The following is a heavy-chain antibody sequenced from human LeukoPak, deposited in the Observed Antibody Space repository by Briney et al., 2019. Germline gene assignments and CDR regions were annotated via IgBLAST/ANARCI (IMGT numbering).Heavy chain of an antibody. CDR3: ARGRYCSSTSCLMDV. D-gene: IGHD2-2*01. Sequence: SETLSLTCAVYGRSFSGYYWSWIRQPPGKGLEWIGEINHSGSTNYNPSLKSRVTISVDTSKNQFSLKLSSVTAADTAVYYCARGRYCSSTSCLMDVWGKGTTVTVSS. CDR2: INHSGST. V-gene: IGHV4-34*01. J-gene: IGHJ6*03. CDR1: GRSFSGYY.